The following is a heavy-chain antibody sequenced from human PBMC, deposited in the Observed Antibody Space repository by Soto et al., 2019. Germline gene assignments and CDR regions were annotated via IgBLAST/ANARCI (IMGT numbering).Heavy chain of an antibody. CDR2: IDPSDSQT. Sequence: GVSKKISSKGSGYSFAGYWITWVRQKTGKGLEWMGRIDPSDSQTYYSPSFRGHVTISVTKSITTVFLQWSSLRASDTAMYYCARQIYDSDTGPNFQYYFDSWGQGTPVTVSS. CDR1: GYSFAGYW. CDR3: ARQIYDSDTGPNFQYYFDS. V-gene: IGHV5-10-1*01. J-gene: IGHJ4*02. D-gene: IGHD3-22*01.